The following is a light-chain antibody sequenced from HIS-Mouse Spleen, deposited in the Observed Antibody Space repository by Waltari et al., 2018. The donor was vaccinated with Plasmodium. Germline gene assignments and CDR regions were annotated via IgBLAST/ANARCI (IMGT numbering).Light chain of an antibody. CDR2: EVS. V-gene: IGLV2-8*01. CDR3: SSYAGSNNLV. J-gene: IGLJ2*01. CDR1: SSDVGGYNY. Sequence: QSALTQPPCASGSPGQSVTISCTGTSSDVGGYNYFSWYQQHPGKAPKLMIYEVSKRPSGVPDRFSGSKSGNTASLTVSGLQAEDEADYYCSSYAGSNNLVFGGGTKLTVL.